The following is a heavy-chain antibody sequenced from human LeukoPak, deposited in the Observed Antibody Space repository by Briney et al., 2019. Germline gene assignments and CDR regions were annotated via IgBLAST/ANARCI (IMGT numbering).Heavy chain of an antibody. CDR2: IYHSGST. Sequence: SETLSLTCAVSGGSISSSNWWNWVRQPPGKGLEWIGEIYHSGSTNYNPSLTSRVTISVDKSKNQFSLKLSSVTAADTAVYYCARRVVVVAASLSYFDYWGQGTLVPVSS. V-gene: IGHV4-4*02. D-gene: IGHD2-15*01. CDR1: GGSISSSNW. CDR3: ARRVVVVAASLSYFDY. J-gene: IGHJ4*02.